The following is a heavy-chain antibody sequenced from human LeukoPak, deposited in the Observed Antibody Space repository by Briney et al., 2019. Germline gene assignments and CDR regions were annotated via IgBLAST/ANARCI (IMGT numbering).Heavy chain of an antibody. D-gene: IGHD2-2*01. V-gene: IGHV5-51*01. Sequence: GESLKISCRGSGYSFTTYWIGWVRQMPGKGLEWMGIIYLGDSATKYPPSFQGQVTLSADKSITTAYLQWSSLKASDTAMYYCARRQGCSSTSCPPDYWGQGTLVTVSP. CDR1: GYSFTTYW. CDR3: ARRQGCSSTSCPPDY. CDR2: IYLGDSAT. J-gene: IGHJ4*02.